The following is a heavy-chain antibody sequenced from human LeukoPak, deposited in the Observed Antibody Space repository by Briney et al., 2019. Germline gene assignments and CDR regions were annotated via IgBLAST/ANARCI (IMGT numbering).Heavy chain of an antibody. CDR3: AKDRGGYSGYDSTLDY. J-gene: IGHJ4*02. Sequence: GGSLRLSCTVSGFTVSSNSWSWVRQAPGKGLEWVSFIYSGGNTHYSDSVKGRFTISRDNSKNTLYLQMNSLRAEDTAVYCCAKDRGGYSGYDSTLDYWGQGTLVTVSS. CDR2: IYSGGNT. CDR1: GFTVSSNS. V-gene: IGHV3-53*05. D-gene: IGHD5-12*01.